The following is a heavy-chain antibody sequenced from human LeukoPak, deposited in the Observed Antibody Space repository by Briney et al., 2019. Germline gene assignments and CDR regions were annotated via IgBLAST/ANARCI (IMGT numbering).Heavy chain of an antibody. D-gene: IGHD6-13*01. V-gene: IGHV3-21*04. CDR1: GFTFSSYS. Sequence: GSLRLSCAASGFTFSSYSMNWVRQAPGKGLEWVSSISSSSSYIYYADSVKGRFTISRDNAKNSLYLQMNSLRAEDTAVYYCARTGAAAGNNWFDHWGQGTLVTVSS. J-gene: IGHJ5*02. CDR2: ISSSSSYI. CDR3: ARTGAAAGNNWFDH.